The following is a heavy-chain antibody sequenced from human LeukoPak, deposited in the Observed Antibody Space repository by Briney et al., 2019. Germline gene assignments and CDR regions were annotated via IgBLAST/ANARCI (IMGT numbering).Heavy chain of an antibody. D-gene: IGHD3-10*02. J-gene: IGHJ6*04. CDR3: AELGITMIGGV. CDR1: GFTFSSYD. Sequence: PGGSLRLSCAASGFTFSSYDMTWVRQAPGRGLEWVSFISSSSSYIYYADSVKGRFTISRDNAKNSLYLQMNSLRAEDTAVYYCAELGITMIGGVWGKGTTVTISS. CDR2: ISSSSSYI. V-gene: IGHV3-21*01.